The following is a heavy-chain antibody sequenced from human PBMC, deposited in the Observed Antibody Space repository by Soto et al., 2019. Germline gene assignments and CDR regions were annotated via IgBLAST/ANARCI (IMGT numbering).Heavy chain of an antibody. CDR2: ISGSGGST. Sequence: EVQLLESGGGLVQPGGSLRLSCAASGFTFSSYAMSWVRQAPGKGLEWVSAISGSGGSTYYADSVKGRFTISRDNSKNTLYLQMNSLRAEDTAVYYCANGIGFSVARYYMDVWDKGTTVTVSS. CDR1: GFTFSSYA. CDR3: ANGIGFSVARYYMDV. J-gene: IGHJ6*03. D-gene: IGHD2-15*01. V-gene: IGHV3-23*01.